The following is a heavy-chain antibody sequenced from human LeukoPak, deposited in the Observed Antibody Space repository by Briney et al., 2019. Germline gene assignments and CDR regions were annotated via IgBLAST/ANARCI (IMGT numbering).Heavy chain of an antibody. J-gene: IGHJ4*02. CDR2: INHSGST. CDR3: ATNGTKTATDTFY. V-gene: IGHV4-34*01. D-gene: IGHD6-13*01. Sequence: SDTLSLTCAVYGGSFSGYYWSWIRQYPGNGLEWIGEINHSGSTNYNPSLKSRVAISVDTSKNQFSLKLTSVTVADTAVYYCATNGTKTATDTFYWGQGTLVIVSS. CDR1: GGSFSGYY.